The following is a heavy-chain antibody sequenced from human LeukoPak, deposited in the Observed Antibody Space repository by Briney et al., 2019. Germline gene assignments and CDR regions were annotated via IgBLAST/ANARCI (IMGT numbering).Heavy chain of an antibody. D-gene: IGHD1-26*01. CDR1: GYTFTSYG. J-gene: IGHJ4*02. CDR2: ISAYNGNT. CDR3: ARALLKIVGATPADY. Sequence: ASVKVSCTASGYTFTSYGISWVRQAPGQGLEWMGWISAYNGNTNYAQKLQGRVTMTTDTSTSTAYMELRSLRSDDTAVYYCARALLKIVGATPADYWGQGTLVTVSS. V-gene: IGHV1-18*01.